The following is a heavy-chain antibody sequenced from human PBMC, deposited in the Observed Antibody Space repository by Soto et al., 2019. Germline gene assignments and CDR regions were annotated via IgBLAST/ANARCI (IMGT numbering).Heavy chain of an antibody. CDR2: INHSGST. D-gene: IGHD3-10*01. J-gene: IGHJ6*02. CDR1: GGSFSGFY. V-gene: IGHV4-34*01. Sequence: QVQLQQWGAGLLKPSENLFLTCAVHGGSFSGFYWSWIRQPPGKGLEWIGEINHSGSTNYNPSLKSRVTISVDTSKNQFSLKLSSVTAADTAVYYCARVILWFGPSLSGMDVWGQGTTVTVSS. CDR3: ARVILWFGPSLSGMDV.